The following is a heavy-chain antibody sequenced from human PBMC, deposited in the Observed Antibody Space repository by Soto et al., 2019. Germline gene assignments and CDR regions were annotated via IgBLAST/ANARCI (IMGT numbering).Heavy chain of an antibody. V-gene: IGHV3-23*01. CDR2: ISGSGGST. Sequence: EVQLLESGGGLVQPGGSLRLSCAASGFTFSSYAMSWVRQAPGKGLEWVSAISGSGGSTYYADSVKGRFTISRDNSKNVLYRRMNGRRAEDTAVYYWAKPRSGRQLAPARYGYFDLWGRGTLVTVSS. J-gene: IGHJ2*01. D-gene: IGHD6-13*01. CDR1: GFTFSSYA. CDR3: AKPRSGRQLAPARYGYFDL.